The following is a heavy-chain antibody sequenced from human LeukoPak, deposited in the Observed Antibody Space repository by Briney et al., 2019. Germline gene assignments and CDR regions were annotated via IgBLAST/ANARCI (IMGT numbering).Heavy chain of an antibody. J-gene: IGHJ6*02. CDR3: ARDGDRGPDLVYYGMDV. CDR1: GGSISSSNW. Sequence: PSGTLSLSCAVSGGSISSSNWWSWVRQPPGKGLEWIGEIYHSGSTNYNPSLKTRVTISVDKSKNQFSLKLSSVTAADTAVYYCARDGDRGPDLVYYGMDVWGQGTTVTVSS. CDR2: IYHSGST. D-gene: IGHD7-27*01. V-gene: IGHV4-4*02.